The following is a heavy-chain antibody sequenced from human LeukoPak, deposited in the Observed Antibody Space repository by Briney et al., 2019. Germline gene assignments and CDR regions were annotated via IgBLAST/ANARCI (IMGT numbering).Heavy chain of an antibody. CDR3: ARGFYSGDYYYYGMDV. V-gene: IGHV1-8*02. CDR1: GYTFTSYG. D-gene: IGHD6-19*01. CDR2: MNPNSGNT. J-gene: IGHJ6*02. Sequence: ASVKVSCKTSGYTFTSYGITWVRQATGQGLEWMGWMNPNSGNTGYAQKFQGRVTMTRNTSISTAYMELSSLRSEDTAVYYCARGFYSGDYYYYGMDVWGQGTTVTVSS.